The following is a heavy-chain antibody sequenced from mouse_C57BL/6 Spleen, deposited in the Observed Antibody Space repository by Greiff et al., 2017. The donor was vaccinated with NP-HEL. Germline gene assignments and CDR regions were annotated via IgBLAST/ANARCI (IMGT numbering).Heavy chain of an antibody. CDR3: ARAPPTVVAFNWYFDV. CDR1: GFSLTSYG. V-gene: IGHV2-2*01. CDR2: IWSGGST. J-gene: IGHJ1*03. Sequence: QVQLKQSGPGLVQPSQSLSITCTVSGFSLTSYGVHWVRQSPGKGLEWLGVIWSGGSTDYNAAFISRLSISKDNSKSQVFFKMNSLQADDTAIYYCARAPPTVVAFNWYFDVWGTGTTVTVSS. D-gene: IGHD1-1*01.